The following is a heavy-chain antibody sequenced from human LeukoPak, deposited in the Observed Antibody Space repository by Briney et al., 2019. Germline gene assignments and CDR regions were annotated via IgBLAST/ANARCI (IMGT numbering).Heavy chain of an antibody. Sequence: GSSVKVYCKASGYTFTSYGLSRVRQATVPAHDLMGWFSAYNGNTNYAQKLQGRVTMTTDTSTSTAYMELRSLRSDDTAVYYCATPASRFCFNTNCLLAYWGQGTLVTVSS. CDR3: ATPASRFCFNTNCLLAY. J-gene: IGHJ4*02. D-gene: IGHD2-2*01. CDR1: GYTFTSYG. CDR2: FSAYNGNT. V-gene: IGHV1-18*01.